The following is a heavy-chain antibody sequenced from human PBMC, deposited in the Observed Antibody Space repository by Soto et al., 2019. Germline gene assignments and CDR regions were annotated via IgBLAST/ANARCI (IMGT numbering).Heavy chain of an antibody. CDR2: ISSGGTTI. J-gene: IGHJ5*02. CDR3: ATKGGGYYFQFDP. CDR1: GFTFSDYY. D-gene: IGHD3-22*01. V-gene: IGHV3-11*01. Sequence: QVQLVESGGGFVKPGGSLRLSCAASGFTFSDYYMSWIRQAPGKGLEWVSYISSGGTTIYYAHSVKGRFTISRDDAKNSLFLQMNRLRPEDTAVYFCATKGGGYYFQFDPWGQGTLVTVSS.